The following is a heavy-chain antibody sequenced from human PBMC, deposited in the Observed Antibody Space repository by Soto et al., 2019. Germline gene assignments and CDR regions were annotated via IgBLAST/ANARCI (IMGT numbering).Heavy chain of an antibody. D-gene: IGHD2-2*01. CDR2: IIPIFGTA. Sequence: QVQLVQSGAEVKKPGSSVKVSCKASGGTFSSYAISWVRQAPGQGLEWMGGIIPIFGTANYAQKFQGRVTITADESTSTAYMELSSLRSEDTAVYYCARDSGGLCSSNLVRGMDVWGQGTTVTVSS. CDR1: GGTFSSYA. CDR3: ARDSGGLCSSNLVRGMDV. J-gene: IGHJ6*02. V-gene: IGHV1-69*12.